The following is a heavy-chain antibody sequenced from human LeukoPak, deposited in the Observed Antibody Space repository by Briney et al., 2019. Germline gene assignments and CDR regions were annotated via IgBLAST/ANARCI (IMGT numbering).Heavy chain of an antibody. CDR3: ARDSGITMIVVVIPTHAFDI. Sequence: SETLSLTCTVSGYSISSGYYWGWIRQPPGKGLEWIGSIYHSGSTYYNPSLKSRVTISVDTSKNQFSLKLSSVTAADTAVYYCARDSGITMIVVVIPTHAFDIWGQGTMVTVSS. CDR2: IYHSGST. J-gene: IGHJ3*02. V-gene: IGHV4-38-2*02. D-gene: IGHD3-22*01. CDR1: GYSISSGYY.